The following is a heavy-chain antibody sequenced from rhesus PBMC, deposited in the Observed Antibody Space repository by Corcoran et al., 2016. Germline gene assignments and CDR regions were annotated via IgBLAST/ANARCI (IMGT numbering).Heavy chain of an antibody. V-gene: IGHV3S42*01. Sequence: EVQLVESGGGLAKPGGSLRLSRAASGFTFSSYWMNWVRQTPGKGLEWISAINSGEGSKYYADSVKGRFTISRDNSKNTLSLQMNSLRAEDTAVYYCAKESIAAAGTIAFDFWGQGLRVTVSS. D-gene: IGHD6-25*01. CDR1: GFTFSSYW. CDR3: AKESIAAAGTIAFDF. J-gene: IGHJ3*01. CDR2: INSGEGSK.